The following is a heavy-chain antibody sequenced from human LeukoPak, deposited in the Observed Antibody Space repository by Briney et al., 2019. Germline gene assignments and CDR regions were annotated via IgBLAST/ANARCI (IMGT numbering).Heavy chain of an antibody. V-gene: IGHV3-74*01. CDR1: GLTFSSYW. D-gene: IGHD3-22*01. J-gene: IGHJ4*02. CDR2: IGSDGSST. Sequence: GGSLRLSCAASGLTFSSYWMHWVRQAPGTGLVWVSRIGSDGSSTSYADSVKGRFTISRDNAKNSLYLQMNSLRAEDTAVYYCARTYYYDSSGYYPDSANFDYWGQGTLVTVSS. CDR3: ARTYYYDSSGYYPDSANFDY.